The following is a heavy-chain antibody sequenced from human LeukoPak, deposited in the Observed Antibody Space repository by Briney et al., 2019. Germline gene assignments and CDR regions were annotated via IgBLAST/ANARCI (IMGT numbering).Heavy chain of an antibody. CDR1: GFTVSGNF. J-gene: IGHJ4*02. Sequence: GGSLRLSCAASGFTVSGNFMSWVRQAPGMGLEWVSLIKTDDTTYYPDSVKGRFTISRDSSRNTLYLQMNSLRAEDTAVYYCARSASNYLYFDNWGQGTLVTVSS. CDR3: ARSASNYLYFDN. CDR2: IKTDDTT. D-gene: IGHD1-7*01. V-gene: IGHV3-66*01.